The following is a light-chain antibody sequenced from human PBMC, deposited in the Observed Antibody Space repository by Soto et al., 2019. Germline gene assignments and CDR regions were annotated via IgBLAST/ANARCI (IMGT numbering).Light chain of an antibody. Sequence: QSVLTQPSSLSGSPGQSITISCAGTISDVGSHNLVSWYQHHPGKAPKLLIYEVTDRPSGVSDRFSGSKSGNTASLTISGLRAEDEADYYCSSYTSSTPYVFGTGTKVTVL. CDR1: ISDVGSHNL. CDR2: EVT. CDR3: SSYTSSTPYV. V-gene: IGLV2-14*02. J-gene: IGLJ1*01.